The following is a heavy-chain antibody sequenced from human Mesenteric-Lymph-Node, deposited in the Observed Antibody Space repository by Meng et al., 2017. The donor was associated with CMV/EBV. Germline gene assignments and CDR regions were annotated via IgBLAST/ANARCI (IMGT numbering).Heavy chain of an antibody. D-gene: IGHD3-10*01. J-gene: IGHJ4*02. V-gene: IGHV4-4*02. CDR2: IYHSGST. CDR1: RNNW. CDR3: ARDRGRTVHSGSVEYEDDY. Sequence: RNNWWSWVSQPPGKGLEWIGQIYHSGSTNYSPSLKSRVTISVDKSKNQFSLELNSVTAADTAVYYCARDRGRTVHSGSVEYEDDYWGQGTLVTVSS.